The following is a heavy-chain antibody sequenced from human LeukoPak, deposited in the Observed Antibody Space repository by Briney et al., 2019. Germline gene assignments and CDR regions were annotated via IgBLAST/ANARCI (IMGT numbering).Heavy chain of an antibody. CDR1: GFIFRSCA. CDR2: ISSNDIST. D-gene: IGHD3-10*01. CDR3: VKGLSGSASNLDY. V-gene: IGHV3-64D*09. J-gene: IGHJ4*02. Sequence: GGSLRLSCSASGFIFRSCAMHWVRQAPGKGLEYVSTISSNDISTFYAGSVKGRFAISRDNSKNTVYLEMSSLRAEDTAIYYCVKGLSGSASNLDYWGQGTLVTVSS.